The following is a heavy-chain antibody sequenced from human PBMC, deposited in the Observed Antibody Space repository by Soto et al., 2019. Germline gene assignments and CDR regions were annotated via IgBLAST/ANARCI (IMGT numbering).Heavy chain of an antibody. CDR1: GGSISSYY. CDR3: ARHSKIYGMDV. V-gene: IGHV4-39*01. Sequence: SETLSLTCTVSGGSISSYYWSWIRQPPGKGLEWIGSIYYSGSTYYNPSLKSRVTISVDTSKNQFSLKLSSVTAADTAVYYCARHSKIYGMDVWGQGTTVTVSS. CDR2: IYYSGST. J-gene: IGHJ6*02.